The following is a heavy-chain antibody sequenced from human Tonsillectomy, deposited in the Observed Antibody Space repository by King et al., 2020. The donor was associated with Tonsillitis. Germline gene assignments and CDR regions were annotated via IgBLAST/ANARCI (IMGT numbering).Heavy chain of an antibody. V-gene: IGHV4-39*01. CDR1: GCSISSSTYY. D-gene: IGHD1-14*01. Sequence: LQLQESGPGLVKPSDTLSLTCTVSGCSISSSTYYWGWIRQPPGKGLEWIGNIYYSGSTFYNPSLKSRVTISVDTSKNQFSLKLSSVTAADTAVYYCARLHLTGGLWGQGTLVTVSS. J-gene: IGHJ4*02. CDR2: IYYSGST. CDR3: ARLHLTGGL.